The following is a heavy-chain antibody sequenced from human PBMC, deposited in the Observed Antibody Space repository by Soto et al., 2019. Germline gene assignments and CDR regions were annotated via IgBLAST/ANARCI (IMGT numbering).Heavy chain of an antibody. Sequence: QVQLVQSGGGVVQPGRTLRLSCAAAGFSLTAFGMQWVRQPPGKGLQWVARLIHDGGSAFYADSVKGRFTVSRDTSKNTLYLQMNSLRPEDTAIYYCASIADYWGQGTLVTVSS. CDR3: ASIADY. J-gene: IGHJ4*02. CDR2: LIHDGGSA. V-gene: IGHV3-30*05. CDR1: GFSLTAFG. D-gene: IGHD2-21*01.